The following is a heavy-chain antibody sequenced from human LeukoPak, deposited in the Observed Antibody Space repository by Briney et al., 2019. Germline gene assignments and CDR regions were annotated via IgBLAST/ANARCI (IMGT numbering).Heavy chain of an antibody. J-gene: IGHJ4*02. D-gene: IGHD2-15*01. CDR1: GDSFASYC. CDR2: SDPGHSDT. CDR3: ARLGLLGSGFDY. V-gene: IGHV5-51*01. Sequence: ESLQTPCKGFGDSFASYCVGWVRKMPGKGLEWMGISDPGHSDTRYSPSFQGQVTISADKSISTPYLQWSSLKASDTAMYYCARLGLLGSGFDYWGQGTLVTVSS.